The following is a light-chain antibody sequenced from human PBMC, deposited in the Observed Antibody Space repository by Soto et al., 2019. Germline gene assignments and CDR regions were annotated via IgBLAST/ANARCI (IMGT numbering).Light chain of an antibody. CDR1: QSISSH. Sequence: EIVMTQSPATMSVSPGERATLSCRASQSISSHLDWYQQKPSQAPRLLIYGASTRATGIPARFSGSGSGTEFTLTISSLQSEDFAVYYCQQYNNWPLSFGPGTKVDIK. CDR3: QQYNNWPLS. CDR2: GAS. V-gene: IGKV3-15*01. J-gene: IGKJ3*01.